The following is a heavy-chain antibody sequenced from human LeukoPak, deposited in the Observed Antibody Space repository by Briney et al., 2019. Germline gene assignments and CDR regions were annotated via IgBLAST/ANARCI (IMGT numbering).Heavy chain of an antibody. CDR2: IYTSGST. CDR3: ARDAYDILPGSARNFDY. D-gene: IGHD3-9*01. V-gene: IGHV4-61*02. CDR1: GGSISSGSYY. J-gene: IGHJ4*02. Sequence: SETLSLTCTVSGGSISSGSYYWSWIRQPAGKGLEWIGRIYTSGSTNYNPSLKSRVTISVDTSKNQFSLRLSSVTAADTAVYYCARDAYDILPGSARNFDYWGQGTLVTVSS.